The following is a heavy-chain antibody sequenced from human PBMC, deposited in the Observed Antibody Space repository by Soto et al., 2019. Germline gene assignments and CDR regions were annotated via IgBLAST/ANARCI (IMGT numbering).Heavy chain of an antibody. J-gene: IGHJ5*02. CDR1: GGSISSGDYY. V-gene: IGHV4-30-4*01. CDR3: ARERPDGSRLDP. Sequence: QVQLQESGPGLVKPSQTLSLTCTVSGGSISSGDYYWSWIRQPPGKGLEWIGNIYYSGSTYYNPSLKRRVTISVDTSKTQFSLKLSSVTAADTAVYYCARERPDGSRLDPWGQGTLVTVSS. D-gene: IGHD6-13*01. CDR2: IYYSGST.